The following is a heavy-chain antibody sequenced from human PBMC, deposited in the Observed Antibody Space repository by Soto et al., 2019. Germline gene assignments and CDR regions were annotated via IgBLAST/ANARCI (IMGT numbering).Heavy chain of an antibody. V-gene: IGHV4-34*01. D-gene: IGHD3-9*01. CDR3: ARAYGAKLRYFDWLLYFDY. J-gene: IGHJ4*02. CDR2: INHSGST. CDR1: GGSFSGYY. Sequence: ETLSLTCAVYGGSFSGYYWSWIRQPPGKGLEWIGEINHSGSTNYNPSLKSRVTISVDTSKNQFSLKLSPVTAADTAVYYCARAYGAKLRYFDWLLYFDYWGQGTLVTVSS.